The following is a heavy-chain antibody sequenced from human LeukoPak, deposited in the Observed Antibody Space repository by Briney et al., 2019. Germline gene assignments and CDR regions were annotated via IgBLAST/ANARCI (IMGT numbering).Heavy chain of an antibody. CDR1: GFTFSRYA. Sequence: PGGSLRLSCAASGFTFSRYAMSWVRQAPGKGLEWVSTINDRGTGTYYADSVKGRFTISRDNSKNTLSLQMNSLRAEDTAVYYCAKVLGGTDYWGQGTLVTVSS. CDR2: INDRGTGT. J-gene: IGHJ4*02. CDR3: AKVLGGTDY. V-gene: IGHV3-23*01. D-gene: IGHD3-10*01.